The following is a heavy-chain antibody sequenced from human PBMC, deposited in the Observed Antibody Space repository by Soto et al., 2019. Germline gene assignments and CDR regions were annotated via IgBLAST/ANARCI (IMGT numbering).Heavy chain of an antibody. J-gene: IGHJ4*02. CDR2: VIPVRNSS. CDR3: ARRDNTGWSEMKY. D-gene: IGHD6-19*01. V-gene: IGHV1-69*01. CDR1: GGTFTTHT. Sequence: QVQLLQSGAEVKKPGSSVKVSCKSSGGTFTTHTINWVRLAAGQGLEWMGGVIPVRNSSHVAQKLQERVTLSVDESTTTAYMELRSLRSEDTAVYYWARRDNTGWSEMKYWGQGTLVTVSS.